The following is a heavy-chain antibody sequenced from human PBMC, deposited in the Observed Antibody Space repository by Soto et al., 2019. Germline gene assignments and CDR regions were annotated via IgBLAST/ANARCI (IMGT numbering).Heavy chain of an antibody. Sequence: PGGSLRLSCAASGFTFSSYWMSWFRQAPGKGLEWVANIKQDGSEKYYVDSVKGRFTISRDNAKNSLYLQMNSLRAEDTAVYYCARVDYYDSSGYSDYWGQGTLVTVSS. CDR3: ARVDYYDSSGYSDY. V-gene: IGHV3-7*05. CDR1: GFTFSSYW. J-gene: IGHJ4*02. CDR2: IKQDGSEK. D-gene: IGHD3-22*01.